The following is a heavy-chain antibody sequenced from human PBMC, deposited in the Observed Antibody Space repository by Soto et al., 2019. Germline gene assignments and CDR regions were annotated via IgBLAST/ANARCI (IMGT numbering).Heavy chain of an antibody. CDR3: ARVALPADQFED. CDR1: GFTFEDHA. CDR2: INWNGGST. D-gene: IGHD2-2*01. J-gene: IGHJ1*01. V-gene: IGHV3-20*04. Sequence: EVQLVESGGGVSRPGGSLRLSCAASGFTFEDHAMSWVRQAPGKGLEWVSGINWNGGSTVYAASVKGRFTISRDNAKNSLFLEVKGVRAEDTALYFGARVALPADQFEDWGQGTLVTVSS.